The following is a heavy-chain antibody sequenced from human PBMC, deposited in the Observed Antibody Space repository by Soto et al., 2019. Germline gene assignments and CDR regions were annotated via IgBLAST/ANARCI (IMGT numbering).Heavy chain of an antibody. CDR1: GYPFTDLY. D-gene: IGHD3-10*01. J-gene: IGHJ4*02. CDR2: IDPRSGAS. Sequence: GASVKVSCKPSGYPFTDLYIHWVRQAPGLGLEWMGWIDPRSGASRKTQRFQGRFTMTRDTSTNTVYMELSSLRSDDTAVYFCARDNYSSLDYRGQGTLVTVSS. V-gene: IGHV1-2*02. CDR3: ARDNYSSLDY.